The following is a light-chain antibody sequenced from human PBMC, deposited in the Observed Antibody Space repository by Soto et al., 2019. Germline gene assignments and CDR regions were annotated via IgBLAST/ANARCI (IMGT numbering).Light chain of an antibody. J-gene: IGLJ3*02. Sequence: QSALTQPASVSGSPGQSITISCTGTSSDVGSYNLVSWYQQHPGKAPKLMIYEDSQRPSGVSNRFFGSKSGNTASPTISGLQAEDEADYFCCSYARGSTLVFGGGTKLTVL. CDR2: EDS. CDR3: CSYARGSTLV. CDR1: SSDVGSYNL. V-gene: IGLV2-23*01.